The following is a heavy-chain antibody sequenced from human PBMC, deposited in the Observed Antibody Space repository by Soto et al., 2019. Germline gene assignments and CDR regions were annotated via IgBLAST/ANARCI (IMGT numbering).Heavy chain of an antibody. Sequence: SETLSLSCAVSGFSFSSGSYYWSWIRQHPGKGLEWIGYIYYSGSTYYNPSLKSRVTISVDTSKNQFSLKLRSVTAADTAVYYCARAYVDIVAPAYWGQGTLVTVSS. CDR1: GFSFSSGSYY. CDR2: IYYSGST. V-gene: IGHV4-31*11. D-gene: IGHD5-12*01. CDR3: ARAYVDIVAPAY. J-gene: IGHJ4*02.